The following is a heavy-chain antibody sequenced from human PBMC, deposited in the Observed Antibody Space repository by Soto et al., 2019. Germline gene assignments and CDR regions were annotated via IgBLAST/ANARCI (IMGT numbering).Heavy chain of an antibody. CDR2: IIPIFGTA. CDR1: GGTFSSYA. CDR3: ARELTGYSSFSYYYYCMDV. V-gene: IGHV1-69*13. D-gene: IGHD6-13*01. J-gene: IGHJ6*02. Sequence: GASVKVSCKASGGTFSSYAISWVRQAPGQGLEWMGGIIPIFGTANYAQKFQGRVTITADESTSTAYMELSSLRSEDTAVYYCARELTGYSSFSYYYYCMDVWGQGTTVTVSS.